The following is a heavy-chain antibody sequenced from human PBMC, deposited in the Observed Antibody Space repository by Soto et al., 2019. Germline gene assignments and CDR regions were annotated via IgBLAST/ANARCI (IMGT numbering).Heavy chain of an antibody. Sequence: QVQLVESGGGVVQPGRSLRLSCAASGFTFSSYAMHWVRQAPGKGLEWVAVISYDGSNKYYADSVKGRFTISRDNSKNTLSLKMKSLRAEDTAVDDWAWFGGGMATGTYAGRDCWGQGTLVTVSS. J-gene: IGHJ4*02. CDR2: ISYDGSNK. D-gene: IGHD3-16*01. CDR3: AWFGGGMATGTYAGRDC. V-gene: IGHV3-30-3*01. CDR1: GFTFSSYA.